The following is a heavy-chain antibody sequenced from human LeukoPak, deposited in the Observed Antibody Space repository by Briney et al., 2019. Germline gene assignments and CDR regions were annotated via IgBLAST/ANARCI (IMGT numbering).Heavy chain of an antibody. V-gene: IGHV1-69*05. CDR2: IIPIFGTA. Sequence: SVKVSCKASGGTFSSYAISWVRQAPGQGLEWMGRIIPIFGTANYAQKFQGRVTITTDESTSTAYMELSSLRSEDTAVYYCAREMAAAALGGVFVYYYMDVWGKGTTVTVSS. CDR1: GGTFSSYA. D-gene: IGHD6-13*01. CDR3: AREMAAAALGGVFVYYYMDV. J-gene: IGHJ6*03.